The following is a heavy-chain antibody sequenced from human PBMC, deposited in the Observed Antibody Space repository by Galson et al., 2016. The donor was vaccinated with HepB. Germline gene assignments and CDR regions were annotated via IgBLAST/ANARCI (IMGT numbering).Heavy chain of an antibody. CDR1: GDSTNSGIHY. CDR3: ARFVGGIAARRSGVS. Sequence: QLQESGPGRVKPSETLSLTCPVSGDSTNSGIHYWAWNRHSPGKGLTWLGTIFYTGTPHSNPSPQSRVTMSVDTSKNQFSLKLASVTAADTAIFYCARFVGGIAARRSGVSWGQGTLVTVSS. V-gene: IGHV4-39*01. D-gene: IGHD6-6*01. J-gene: IGHJ4*02. CDR2: IFYTGTP.